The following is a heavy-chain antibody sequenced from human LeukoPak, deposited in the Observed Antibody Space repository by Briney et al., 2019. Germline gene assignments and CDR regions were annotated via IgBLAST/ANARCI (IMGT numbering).Heavy chain of an antibody. CDR3: ARVGILYYNSSGGLDY. CDR2: ISTSSSTI. Sequence: GGSLRLSCAASGFTFSSYSMNWVRQAPGRGLEWVSYISTSSSTIYYADSVKGRFTISRDNAKNSLYLQMNSLRAEDTAVYYCARVGILYYNSSGGLDYWGQGTLVTVSS. J-gene: IGHJ4*02. V-gene: IGHV3-48*01. D-gene: IGHD3-22*01. CDR1: GFTFSSYS.